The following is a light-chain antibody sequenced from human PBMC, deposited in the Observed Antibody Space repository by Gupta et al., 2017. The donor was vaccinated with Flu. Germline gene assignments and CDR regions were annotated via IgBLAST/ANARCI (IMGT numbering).Light chain of an antibody. V-gene: IGKV3-20*01. CDR1: QSVTSTY. Sequence: GTLSLPPGERVTLSCGASQSVTSTYLAWYQHKPGQAPRLLIYGASSRATGIPDRFSGSGSGTDFTLTISRLDPEDFAVYYCQQYCSSPITFGPGTKVEIK. J-gene: IGKJ3*01. CDR3: QQYCSSPIT. CDR2: GAS.